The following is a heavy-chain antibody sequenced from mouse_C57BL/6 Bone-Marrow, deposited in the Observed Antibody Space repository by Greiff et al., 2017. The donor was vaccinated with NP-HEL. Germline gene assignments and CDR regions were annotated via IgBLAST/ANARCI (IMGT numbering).Heavy chain of an antibody. V-gene: IGHV1-19*01. Sequence: VQLKESGPVLVKPGASVKMSCKASGYTFTDYYMNWVKQSHGKSLEWIGVINPYNGGTSYNQKFKGKATLTVDKSSSTAYMELNSLTSEDSAVYYCARSSSPFAYWGQGTLVTVSA. J-gene: IGHJ3*01. CDR1: GYTFTDYY. CDR2: INPYNGGT. D-gene: IGHD1-1*01. CDR3: ARSSSPFAY.